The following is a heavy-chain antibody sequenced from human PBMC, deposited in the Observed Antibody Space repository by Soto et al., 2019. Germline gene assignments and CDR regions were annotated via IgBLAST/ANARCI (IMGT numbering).Heavy chain of an antibody. CDR2: IQYSGIT. CDR1: GGSFSSSGYY. J-gene: IGHJ3*02. Sequence: SETLSLTCTVSGGSFSSSGYYWSWIRQHPGKGLEWIGYIQYSGITFYNPSLKSRVSMSVNTSKNQFSLKMSSVTAADTAVYFCVRDRGYTAFDIWGQGTMVTVSS. D-gene: IGHD5-12*01. CDR3: VRDRGYTAFDI. V-gene: IGHV4-31*03.